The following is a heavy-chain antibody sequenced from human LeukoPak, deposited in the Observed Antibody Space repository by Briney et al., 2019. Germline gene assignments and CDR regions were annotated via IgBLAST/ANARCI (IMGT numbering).Heavy chain of an antibody. CDR1: GFTFSRYW. Sequence: PGGSLRLSCAASGFTFSRYWMSWVRQAPGKGLEWVANIKQDGGDKYYVDSVKGRFTISRDNAKNSLYLQMNSLRAEDTAVYYCARIREEMATMTYYYDDWGQGTLVTVSS. V-gene: IGHV3-7*01. J-gene: IGHJ4*02. D-gene: IGHD5-24*01. CDR2: IKQDGGDK. CDR3: ARIREEMATMTYYYDD.